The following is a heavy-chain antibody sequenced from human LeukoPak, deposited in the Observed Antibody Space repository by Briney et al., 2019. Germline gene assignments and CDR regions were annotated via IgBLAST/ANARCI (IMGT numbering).Heavy chain of an antibody. CDR3: ARALQLWSPFDY. V-gene: IGHV3-66*01. J-gene: IGHJ4*02. CDR1: GFTVSSNY. CDR2: IYTGGST. D-gene: IGHD5-18*01. Sequence: GGSLRLSCVASGFTVSSNYMSWVRQAPWKGLEWVSVIYTGGSTYYADSVKGRFTISRDNSKNTLYLQMNSLRAEDTAVYYCARALQLWSPFDYWGQGTLVTVSS.